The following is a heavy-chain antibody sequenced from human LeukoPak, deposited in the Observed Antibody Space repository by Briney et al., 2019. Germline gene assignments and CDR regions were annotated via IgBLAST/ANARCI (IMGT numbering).Heavy chain of an antibody. CDR2: IDATGNT. CDR3: ARDYCSSTSCYWHYFDY. V-gene: IGHV4-4*07. J-gene: IGHJ4*02. Sequence: SETLSLTCTVSGDSISSYYWSWIRQPAGKGLEWIGRIDATGNTFYKPSLKSRVTMSVDTSKNQFSLKLSSVTAADTAVYYCARDYCSSTSCYWHYFDYWGQGTLVTVSS. D-gene: IGHD2-2*01. CDR1: GDSISSYY.